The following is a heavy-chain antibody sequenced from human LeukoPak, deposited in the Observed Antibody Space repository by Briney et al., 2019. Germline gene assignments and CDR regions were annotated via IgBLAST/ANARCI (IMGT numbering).Heavy chain of an antibody. CDR1: GGSISSGGYY. CDR2: IYYSGST. J-gene: IGHJ4*02. CDR3: ARDRRSGEDSNF. Sequence: PSETLSLTCTVSGGSISSGGYYWSWIRQHPGKGLEWIGYIYYSGSTNYNPSLKSRVTISVDTSKNQIYLKLRSVTAADTAVYYCARDRRSGEDSNFWGRGTLVTVSS. V-gene: IGHV4-61*08. D-gene: IGHD2-15*01.